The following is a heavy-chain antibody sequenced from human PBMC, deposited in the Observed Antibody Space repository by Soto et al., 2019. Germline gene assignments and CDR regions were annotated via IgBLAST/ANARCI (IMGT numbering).Heavy chain of an antibody. D-gene: IGHD6-19*01. CDR1: GFTVSSNY. V-gene: IGHV3-53*01. CDR3: ARDLTVGGTSG. J-gene: IGHJ4*02. CDR2: IYSGGST. Sequence: GGSLRLSCAASGFTVSSNYMSWVRQAPGKGREWVSVIYSGGSTYYADSVKGRFTISRDNSKNTLYLQMNSLRAEDTAVYYCARDLTVGGTSGWGKGTLGTVSS.